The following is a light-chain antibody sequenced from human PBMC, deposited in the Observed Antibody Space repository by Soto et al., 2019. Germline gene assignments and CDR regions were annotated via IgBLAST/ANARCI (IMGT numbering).Light chain of an antibody. V-gene: IGLV2-14*01. CDR1: SSDVGAYNY. Sequence: QSALTQPASVSGSPGQSITISCTGTSSDVGAYNYVSWYQQHPGKAPKLLIYEVTNRPSGVSNRFSGSKSGNTASLAISGLRSEDEADYYCAGWDSSVSGVVFGGGTKLTVL. J-gene: IGLJ2*01. CDR3: AGWDSSVSGVV. CDR2: EVT.